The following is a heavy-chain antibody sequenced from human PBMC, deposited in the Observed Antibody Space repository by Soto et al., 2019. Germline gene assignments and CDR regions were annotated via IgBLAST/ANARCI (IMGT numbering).Heavy chain of an antibody. CDR2: ISGSGNKT. CDR1: GFSFSTYA. V-gene: IGHV3-23*01. Sequence: TGGSLRLSCAASGFSFSTYAMSWVRQAPGKGLEWVSGISGSGNKTYYGDSVKGRFTISRDNSKDTLYLQMNSLRADDTAVYYCARGFRLHYDCWGQ. D-gene: IGHD5-18*01. CDR3: ARGFRLHYDC. J-gene: IGHJ4*02.